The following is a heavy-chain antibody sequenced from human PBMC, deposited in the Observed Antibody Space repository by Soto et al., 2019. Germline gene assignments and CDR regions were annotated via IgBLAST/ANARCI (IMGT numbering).Heavy chain of an antibody. CDR3: ARVPHYYPDYYFDY. J-gene: IGHJ4*02. V-gene: IGHV1-69*13. CDR2: IIPIFGTA. Sequence: GASGKVSCKASGVTFSSYAISLLREAPGQGLEWMGGIIPIFGTANYAQKFQGRVTITADESTSTAYVELSSLRSEDTAVYYCARVPHYYPDYYFDYWGQGTLVTVSS. CDR1: GVTFSSYA. D-gene: IGHD3-10*01.